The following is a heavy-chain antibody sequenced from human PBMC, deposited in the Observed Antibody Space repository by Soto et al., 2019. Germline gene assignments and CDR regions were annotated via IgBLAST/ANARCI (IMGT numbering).Heavy chain of an antibody. CDR3: AKEISRIAALDY. CDR1: GFTFSSYG. V-gene: IGHV3-30*18. D-gene: IGHD6-13*01. Sequence: GGSLRLSCAASGFTFSSYGMHWVRQAPGKGLEWVAVISYDGSNKYYADSVKGRFTISRDNSKNTLYLQMNSLRAEDTAVYYCAKEISRIAALDYWGQGTLVTVSS. CDR2: ISYDGSNK. J-gene: IGHJ4*02.